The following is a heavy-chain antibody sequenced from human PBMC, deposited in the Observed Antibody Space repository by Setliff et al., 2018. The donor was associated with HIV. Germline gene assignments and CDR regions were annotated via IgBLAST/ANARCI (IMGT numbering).Heavy chain of an antibody. CDR2: SKSKTDGGTT. CDR1: GFTFSNAC. V-gene: IGHV3-15*01. Sequence: GGSLRLSCAASGFTFSNACMCWVRQSQGKGLEWVGRSKSKTDGGTTDYAAPVKGRFSISRDDSKNTLDLQINSLKIGDTAVYYCTTDRWSHFYDSSGYYYYYWGQGTLVTVSS. J-gene: IGHJ4*02. D-gene: IGHD3-22*01. CDR3: TTDRWSHFYDSSGYYYYY.